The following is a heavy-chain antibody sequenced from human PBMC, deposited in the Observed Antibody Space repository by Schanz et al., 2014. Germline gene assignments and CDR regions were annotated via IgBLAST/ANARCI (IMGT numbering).Heavy chain of an antibody. CDR3: ARQRSYFYAMDV. V-gene: IGHV3-48*04. Sequence: VQLVESGGGVVQPGGSLTLSCAASKFTFSGYGMHWVRQAPGKGLEWVSYISSVGISKYYADPVKGRFTISRDSAKNSLYLQMNSLRAEDTAVYYCARQRSYFYAMDVWGQGTTVTVSS. CDR2: ISSVGISK. CDR1: KFTFSGYG. J-gene: IGHJ6*02.